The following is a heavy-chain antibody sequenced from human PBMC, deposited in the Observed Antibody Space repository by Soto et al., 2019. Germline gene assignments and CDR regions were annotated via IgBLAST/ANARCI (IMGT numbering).Heavy chain of an antibody. D-gene: IGHD2-21*02. CDR3: ARRTYCGGDCLDY. J-gene: IGHJ4*02. V-gene: IGHV4-30-4*01. CDR2: IYYSGST. Sequence: QVQLQESGPGLVKPSQTLSLTCTVSGGSISSGDYYWSWIRQPPGKGLEWIGYIYYSGSTYYNPSLRSRVTRSVDTSKNQFSLKLSSVTAADTAVYYCARRTYCGGDCLDYWGQGTLVTVSS. CDR1: GGSISSGDYY.